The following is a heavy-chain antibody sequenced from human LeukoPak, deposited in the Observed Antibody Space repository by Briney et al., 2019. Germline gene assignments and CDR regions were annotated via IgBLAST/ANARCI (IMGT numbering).Heavy chain of an antibody. V-gene: IGHV5-51*01. CDR1: GYSFTSYW. D-gene: IGHD6-13*01. CDR2: IYPGDSDT. CDR3: ARHKGAAAGTRAPDY. Sequence: GESLKISCKGSGYSFTSYWIGWVRQMPGKGLEWMGIIYPGDSDTRYSPSFQGQVTILADKSISTAYLQWSSLKASDTAMYYCARHKGAAAGTRAPDYWGQGTLVTVSS. J-gene: IGHJ4*02.